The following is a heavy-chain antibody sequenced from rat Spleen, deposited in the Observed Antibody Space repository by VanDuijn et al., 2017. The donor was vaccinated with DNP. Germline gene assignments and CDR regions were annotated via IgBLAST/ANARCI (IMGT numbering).Heavy chain of an antibody. CDR2: ISPSGSRP. J-gene: IGHJ2*01. CDR3: TRDLHFGYNYAFDY. CDR1: GFTFSSFP. Sequence: EVQLVESGGGLVQPGGSMKLSCAASGFTFSSFPMAWVRQAPKKGLEWVAAISPSGSRPYSPDSVKGRFTISRDTAKSSLYLQMNSLKSEDTATYYCTRDLHFGYNYAFDYWGQGVMVLVSS. D-gene: IGHD1-4*01. V-gene: IGHV5-46*01.